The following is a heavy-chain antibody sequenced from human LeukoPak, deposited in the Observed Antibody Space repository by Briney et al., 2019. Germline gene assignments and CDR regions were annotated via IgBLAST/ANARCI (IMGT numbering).Heavy chain of an antibody. CDR2: IYPGDSDT. D-gene: IGHD6-13*01. Sequence: GESLQISCQGSGYSFTSYWIGWVRQMPGKGLEWMGIIYPGDSDTRYSPSFQGQVTISADKSISTACLQWSSLKASDTAMYYCAAGMAARGKHYFDYWGQGTLVTVSS. J-gene: IGHJ4*02. CDR1: GYSFTSYW. V-gene: IGHV5-51*01. CDR3: AAGMAARGKHYFDY.